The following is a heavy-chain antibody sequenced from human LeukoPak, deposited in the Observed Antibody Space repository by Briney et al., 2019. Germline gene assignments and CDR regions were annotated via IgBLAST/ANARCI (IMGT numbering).Heavy chain of an antibody. V-gene: IGHV4-39*01. D-gene: IGHD3-9*01. J-gene: IGHJ4*02. CDR3: ARQSYDISTGYLYYFDY. CDR1: GGSISSNNYY. Sequence: PSETLSLTCTVSGGSISSNNYYWAWIRQPPGKGLEWIGSIYYSGSTYYNPSLKSRVTASVDTPKSQFSLKLSSVSAADTAVYYCARQSYDISTGYLYYFDYWGQGTLVTVSS. CDR2: IYYSGST.